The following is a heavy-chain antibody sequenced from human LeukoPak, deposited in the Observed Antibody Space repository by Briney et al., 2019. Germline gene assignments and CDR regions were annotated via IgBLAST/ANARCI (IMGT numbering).Heavy chain of an antibody. CDR1: GGTFSSYA. CDR2: IIPILGIA. J-gene: IGHJ5*02. CDR3: ARTAFKVVVVPAARDWWFDP. V-gene: IGHV1-69*04. Sequence: SVKVSCKASGGTFSSYAISWVRQAPGQGLEWMGRIIPILGIANYAQKFQGRVTITADESTSTAYMELSSLRSEDTAVYYCARTAFKVVVVPAARDWWFDPWGQGTLVTVSS. D-gene: IGHD2-2*01.